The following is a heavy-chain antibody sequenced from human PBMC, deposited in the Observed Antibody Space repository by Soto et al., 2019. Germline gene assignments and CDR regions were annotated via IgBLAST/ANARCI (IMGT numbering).Heavy chain of an antibody. CDR3: ARVPTGKYGVWNY. J-gene: IGHJ4*02. D-gene: IGHD2-8*01. CDR2: INPGGSIT. Sequence: EEQLVESGGGLVRPGGSLRLSCAASGFTFSSYCMHWVLQAPGKGLVWVSRINPGGSITAYADSVKGRFTISRDNAKNTLYLQMNRLRGDDTAVYYCARVPTGKYGVWNYWGQGTLVTVSS. CDR1: GFTFSSYC. V-gene: IGHV3-74*01.